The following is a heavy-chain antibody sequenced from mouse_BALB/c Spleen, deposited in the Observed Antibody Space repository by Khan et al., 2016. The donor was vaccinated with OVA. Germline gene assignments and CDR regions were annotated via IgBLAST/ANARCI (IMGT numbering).Heavy chain of an antibody. D-gene: IGHD2-14*01. V-gene: IGHV2-6-4*01. CDR2: IWGGGGT. Sequence: QVQLKESGPGLVAPSQSLSITCTVSEFSLSRYIIHWVRQPPGKVLEWLGMIWGGGGTDYNSALKSRLSISKDNSKRQVFLKMNSLQTDDTAMYYCDRAYYRYDGYYAMDYWGQGTSVTVSS. CDR3: DRAYYRYDGYYAMDY. J-gene: IGHJ4*01. CDR1: EFSLSRYI.